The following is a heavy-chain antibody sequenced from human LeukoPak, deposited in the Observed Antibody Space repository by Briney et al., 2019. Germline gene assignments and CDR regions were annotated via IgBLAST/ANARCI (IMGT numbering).Heavy chain of an antibody. CDR2: MNPNSGNT. J-gene: IGHJ4*02. Sequence: PVASVKVSCKASGYTFTSYDINWVRQAPGQGLDWMGWMNPNSGNTGYAQKFQGRVTMTRNTSISTAYMELSSLRSEDTAVYYCARGSYSSGWYVVIDYWGQGTLVTVSS. CDR3: ARGSYSSGWYVVIDY. D-gene: IGHD6-19*01. V-gene: IGHV1-8*01. CDR1: GYTFTSYD.